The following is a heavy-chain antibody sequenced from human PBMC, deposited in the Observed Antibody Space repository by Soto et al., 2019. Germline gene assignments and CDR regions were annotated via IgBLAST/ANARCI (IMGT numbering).Heavy chain of an antibody. CDR2: IFYDGRT. D-gene: IGHD3-3*01. CDR3: ARAERSGYYVADY. V-gene: IGHV4-31*03. CDR1: GYSISSGGYY. J-gene: IGHJ4*02. Sequence: QVQLQETGPGLVKPSQTLSLTCTVSGYSISSGGYYWSWIRQLPGRGLEWIGYIFYDGRTGYNPSIKSRISISVDSSKNQFSLRLSSVTAADTAVYFCARAERSGYYVADYWGEGTVVPVSP.